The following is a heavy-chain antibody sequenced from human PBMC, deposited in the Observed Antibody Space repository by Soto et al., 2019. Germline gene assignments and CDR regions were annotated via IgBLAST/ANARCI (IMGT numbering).Heavy chain of an antibody. CDR1: GFTFSTFA. V-gene: IGHV3-23*01. Sequence: GGSLRLSCAASGFTFSTFAMNWVRQAPGKGLEWVSGITGGSGFTFYADSVKGRFTISRDDSENTLFLQMSSLRAEDTAKYYCAKSGPTNYFDFWGQGTLVTVSS. CDR2: ITGGSGFT. D-gene: IGHD1-26*01. J-gene: IGHJ4*02. CDR3: AKSGPTNYFDF.